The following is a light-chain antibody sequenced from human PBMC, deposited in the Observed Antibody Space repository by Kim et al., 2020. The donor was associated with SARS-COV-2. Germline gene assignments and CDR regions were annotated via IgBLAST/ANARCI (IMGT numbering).Light chain of an antibody. J-gene: IGKJ5*01. Sequence: EIQMTQSPSSLSASVGDRVTLTCRASQGISSYLAWYQQKPGKVPKLLIYAASTLPSGIPSRFSGSGSGTDFTLTISSLQSEDVAVYYCQKYNSSPLTFGRGTRVEIK. CDR3: QKYNSSPLT. CDR2: AAS. V-gene: IGKV1-27*01. CDR1: QGISSY.